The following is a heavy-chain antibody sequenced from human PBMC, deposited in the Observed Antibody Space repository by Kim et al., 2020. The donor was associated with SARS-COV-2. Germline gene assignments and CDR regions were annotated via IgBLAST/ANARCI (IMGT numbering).Heavy chain of an antibody. J-gene: IGHJ3*02. CDR3: ARSDYDRASDI. D-gene: IGHD3-16*01. CDR2: INRDGSST. Sequence: GGSLRLSCAASGFTFSSYWMHWVRQAPGKGLVWVSRINRDGSSTNYADSVKGRFTISRDNAKNTLYLQMNSLRAEDMAVYYCARSDYDRASDIWGQGTMVTVSS. V-gene: IGHV3-74*01. CDR1: GFTFSSYW.